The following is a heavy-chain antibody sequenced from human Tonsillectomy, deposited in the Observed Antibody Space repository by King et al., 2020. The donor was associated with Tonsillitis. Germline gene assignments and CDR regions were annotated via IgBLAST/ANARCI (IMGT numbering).Heavy chain of an antibody. CDR2: ISYEGSKK. D-gene: IGHD3-10*01. V-gene: IGHV3-30*03. CDR1: GFSFSNNG. Sequence: QVQLVESGGTVVQPGRSLRLSCATSGFSFSNNGMHWVRQAPGKGLEWVAVISYEGSKKNYAESVKGRFTISRDNSKNTLYLQMNSLRPEDTAVYFCTSDHSFALESYFYMDVWGRGTPVTVSS. J-gene: IGHJ6*03. CDR3: TSDHSFALESYFYMDV.